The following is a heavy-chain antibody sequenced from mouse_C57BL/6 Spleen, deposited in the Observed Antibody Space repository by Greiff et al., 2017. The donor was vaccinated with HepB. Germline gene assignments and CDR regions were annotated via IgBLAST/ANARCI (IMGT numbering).Heavy chain of an antibody. Sequence: VQLQQSGAELVMPGASVKLSCKASGYTFTSYWMHWVKQRPGQGLEWIGEIDPSDSYTNYNQKFKGKSTLTVDKSSSTAYMQLSSLTSEDSAVYYCARGGSSSYCAMDYWGQGTSVTVSS. CDR1: GYTFTSYW. J-gene: IGHJ4*01. V-gene: IGHV1-69*01. CDR3: ARGGSSSYCAMDY. D-gene: IGHD1-1*01. CDR2: IDPSDSYT.